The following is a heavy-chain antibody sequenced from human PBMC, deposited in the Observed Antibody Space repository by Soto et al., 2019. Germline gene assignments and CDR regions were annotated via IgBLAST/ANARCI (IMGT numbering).Heavy chain of an antibody. D-gene: IGHD3-16*01. CDR1: GFTFSSYG. V-gene: IGHV3-33*01. Sequence: GGSLRLSCAASGFTFSSYGMHWVRPAPGKGLEWVAVIWYDGSNKYYAESVKGRFTISRDNSKNTLYLQMNSLTADDTAVYYCARTGWPQSSYYFDYWGQGTLVTVSS. J-gene: IGHJ4*02. CDR3: ARTGWPQSSYYFDY. CDR2: IWYDGSNK.